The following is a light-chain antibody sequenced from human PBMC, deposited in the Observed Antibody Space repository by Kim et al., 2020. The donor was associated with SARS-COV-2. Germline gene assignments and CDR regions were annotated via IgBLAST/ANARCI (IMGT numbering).Light chain of an antibody. CDR2: DVT. J-gene: IGLJ2*01. V-gene: IGLV2-14*03. CDR1: MSAVGGYNY. CDR3: SSYTSSSTVV. Sequence: GQSITYSCTGTMSAVGGYNYVSWYQQHPGKAPKLIIYDVTNRPSGVSNRFSGSKSGNMAFLTISGLQAEDEADYYCSSYTSSSTVVFGGGTQLTVL.